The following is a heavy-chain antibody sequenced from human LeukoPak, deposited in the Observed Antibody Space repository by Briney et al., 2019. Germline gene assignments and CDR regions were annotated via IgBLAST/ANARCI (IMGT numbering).Heavy chain of an antibody. J-gene: IGHJ4*02. V-gene: IGHV4-59*08. D-gene: IGHD1-1*01. CDR2: IYYSGST. CDR1: GGSISNYC. CDR3: ARALPNWNPPDY. Sequence: KPSETLSLTCTVSGGSISNYCWSWIRQPPGKGLEWIGYIYYSGSTNYKPSLKSRVTISVDTSKNQFSLKLTSVTAADTAVYYCARALPNWNPPDYWGQGTLVTVSS.